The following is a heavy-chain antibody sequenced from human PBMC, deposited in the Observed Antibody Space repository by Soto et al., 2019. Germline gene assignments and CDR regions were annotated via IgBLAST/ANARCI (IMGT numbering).Heavy chain of an antibody. J-gene: IGHJ4*02. CDR2: ISPMFGKA. CDR3: AREVEVHTPVFGF. CDR1: RGTFNNYA. Sequence: QVQLVQSGAEVQRPGSSVKVSCKASRGTFNNYAINWVRQAPGQGLEWMGDISPMFGKANYAQKFQGRVKITADDSTATAYLELSSLRSEDTALYYCAREVEVHTPVFGFWGQGSLVTVSS. D-gene: IGHD2-2*01. V-gene: IGHV1-69*01.